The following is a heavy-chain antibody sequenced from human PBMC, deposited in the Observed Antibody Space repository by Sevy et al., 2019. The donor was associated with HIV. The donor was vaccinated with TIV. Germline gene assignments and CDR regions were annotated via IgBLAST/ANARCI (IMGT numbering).Heavy chain of an antibody. J-gene: IGHJ4*02. CDR2: IIPIFGTE. Sequence: ASVKVSCKGSGGTFSTYAISWVRQAPGQGLEWMGGIIPIFGTENYAQKFQGRVTITADESTSTAYMELSSLRSEDTAVYYCARLGGVEMATIREFGHSDYWGQGTLVTVSS. CDR3: ARLGGVEMATIREFGHSDY. D-gene: IGHD5-12*01. CDR1: GGTFSTYA. V-gene: IGHV1-69*13.